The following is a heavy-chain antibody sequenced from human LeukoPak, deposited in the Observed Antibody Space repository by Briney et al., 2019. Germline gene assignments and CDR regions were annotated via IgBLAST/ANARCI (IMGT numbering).Heavy chain of an antibody. CDR1: GFTFDDYA. CDR3: AKDSPGGSGFLPDY. J-gene: IGHJ4*02. Sequence: GGSLRPACAASGFTFDDYAMHWVRQAPWKGLEWVSGISWNSGSIGYADSVKGRFTISRDNAKNSLYLQMNSLRAEDTALYYCAKDSPGGSGFLPDYWGQGTLVTVSS. CDR2: ISWNSGSI. V-gene: IGHV3-9*01. D-gene: IGHD6-19*01.